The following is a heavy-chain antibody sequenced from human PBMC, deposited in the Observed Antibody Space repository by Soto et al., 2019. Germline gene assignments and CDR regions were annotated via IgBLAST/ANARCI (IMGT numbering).Heavy chain of an antibody. CDR1: GFTFSSYG. CDR3: ARDRWSGDWGYFDY. J-gene: IGHJ4*02. V-gene: IGHV3-33*01. CDR2: IWYDGSNK. Sequence: GGSLRLSCAASGFTFSSYGMHWVRQAPGKGLEWVAVIWYDGSNKYYADSVKGRFTISRDNSKNTLYLQMNSLRAEDTAVYYCARDRWSGDWGYFDYWGQGTLVTVSS. D-gene: IGHD3-16*01.